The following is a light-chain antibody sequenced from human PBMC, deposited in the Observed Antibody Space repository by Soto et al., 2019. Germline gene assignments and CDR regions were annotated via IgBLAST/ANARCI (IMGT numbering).Light chain of an antibody. CDR1: QSVDSSF. V-gene: IGKV3-20*01. CDR3: QQYAGSPRT. J-gene: IGKJ2*01. Sequence: EIVLTQSPGTLSLSPGERATLSCRASQSVDSSFLAWYQHKPGQSPRLLLYATSSRGAGIPDRFSGSGSGTDFTLTISRLEPEDFAVYYCQQYAGSPRTFGQGTKVDIK. CDR2: ATS.